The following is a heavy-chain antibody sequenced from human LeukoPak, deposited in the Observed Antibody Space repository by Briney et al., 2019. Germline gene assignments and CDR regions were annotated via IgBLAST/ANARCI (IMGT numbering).Heavy chain of an antibody. CDR1: GDSISSSTYY. Sequence: SETLSLTCTVSGDSISSSTYYWGWIRQPPGKGLEWIGSIYFGGGTYYNPSLKSRVTISVDTSKNQFSLKLSSVTAADTAVYYCARGIDILTGFDYWGQGTLVTVSS. J-gene: IGHJ4*02. V-gene: IGHV4-39*07. CDR3: ARGIDILTGFDY. CDR2: IYFGGGT. D-gene: IGHD3-9*01.